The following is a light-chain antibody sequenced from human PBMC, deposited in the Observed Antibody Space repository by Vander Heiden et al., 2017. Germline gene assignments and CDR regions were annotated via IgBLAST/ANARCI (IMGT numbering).Light chain of an antibody. CDR1: QGISTY. J-gene: IGKJ3*01. CDR3: QKYNSALFT. V-gene: IGKV1-27*01. CDR2: AAS. Sequence: DSEMTQSPSSLSASVGDRVTITCRPSQGISTYLAWYQQKPGKVPKLLIYAASTWQSGVPSRFSGTGSGTDFTLTISSLQPEDVATYYCQKYNSALFTFASGAKVDIK.